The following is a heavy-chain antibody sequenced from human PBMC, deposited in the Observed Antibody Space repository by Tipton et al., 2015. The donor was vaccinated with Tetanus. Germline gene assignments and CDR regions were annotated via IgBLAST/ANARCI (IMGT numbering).Heavy chain of an antibody. D-gene: IGHD2-2*01. V-gene: IGHV4-4*02. CDR1: GVSISTSDW. J-gene: IGHJ4*02. CDR2: IFHDGTT. CDR3: AGHLGSCTSTSCHPFAY. Sequence: TLSLTCAVSGVSISTSDWWSWVRQPPGKGLEWIGEIFHDGTTNYNPSLKSRVTISVDKSKSQFSLKWTSVTAADTAVYYCAGHLGSCTSTSCHPFAYWGQGTLVTVSS.